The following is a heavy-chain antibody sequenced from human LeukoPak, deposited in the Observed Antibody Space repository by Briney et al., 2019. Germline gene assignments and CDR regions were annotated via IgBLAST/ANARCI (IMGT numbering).Heavy chain of an antibody. CDR1: GFTVSSNY. Sequence: GGSLRLYCAASGFTVSSNYMSWVRQAPGKGLEWVSILYSSGNTYYADSVKGRFTISRDNSENTLYLQMNSLRAEDTAVYYCARGLVEMATIYFDYWGQGTLVTVSS. CDR3: ARGLVEMATIYFDY. J-gene: IGHJ4*02. V-gene: IGHV3-53*01. D-gene: IGHD5-24*01. CDR2: LYSSGNT.